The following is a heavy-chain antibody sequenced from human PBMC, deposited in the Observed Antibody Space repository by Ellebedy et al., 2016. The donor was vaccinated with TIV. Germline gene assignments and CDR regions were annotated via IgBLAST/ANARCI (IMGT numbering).Heavy chain of an antibody. CDR3: ARDQAIVGATPTPVDV. J-gene: IGHJ6*04. Sequence: GESLKISXAASGFTFSSYSMNWVRQAPGKGLEWVSYISSSSSTIYYADSVKGRFTISRDNAKNSLYLQMNSLRDEDTAVYYCARDQAIVGATPTPVDVWGKGTTVTVSS. V-gene: IGHV3-48*02. CDR2: ISSSSSTI. CDR1: GFTFSSYS. D-gene: IGHD1-26*01.